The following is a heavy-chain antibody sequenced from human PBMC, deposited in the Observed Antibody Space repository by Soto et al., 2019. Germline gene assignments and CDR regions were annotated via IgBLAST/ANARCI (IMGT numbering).Heavy chain of an antibody. CDR3: ARGPTWAGNVAY. CDR1: GYTFTSYD. V-gene: IGHV1-8*01. Sequence: QVQLVQSGAEVKKPGASVKVSCKASGYTFTSYDINWVRQATGQGLEWMGWMNPNSGNTGYAQKFQGRVTMTRNTSIRTAYMELSSLRSEDTAGYYCARGPTWAGNVAYWGQGTLVTVSS. D-gene: IGHD1-1*01. J-gene: IGHJ4*02. CDR2: MNPNSGNT.